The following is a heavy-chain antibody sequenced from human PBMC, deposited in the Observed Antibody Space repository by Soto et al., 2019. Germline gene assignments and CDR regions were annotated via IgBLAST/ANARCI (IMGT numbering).Heavy chain of an antibody. CDR3: AKDLLRAIFGVVSYYYYGMDV. J-gene: IGHJ6*02. CDR1: GFTFSSYA. Sequence: GGSLRLSCAASGFTFSSYAMSWVRQAPGKGLEWVSAISGSGGSTYYADSVKGRFTISRDNSKNTLYLQMNSLRAEDTAVYYCAKDLLRAIFGVVSYYYYGMDVWGQGTTVTVSS. V-gene: IGHV3-23*01. D-gene: IGHD3-3*01. CDR2: ISGSGGST.